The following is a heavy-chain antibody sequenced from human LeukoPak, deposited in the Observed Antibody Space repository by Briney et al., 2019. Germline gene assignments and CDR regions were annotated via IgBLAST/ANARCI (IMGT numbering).Heavy chain of an antibody. Sequence: GASVKVSCKASGGTFSSYAISWVRQAPGQGLEWMGGIIPIFGTANYAQKFQGRVTITADESTSTAYMELSSLRSEDTAVYYCARERWLTLDPWGQGTLVTVSS. CDR1: GGTFSSYA. V-gene: IGHV1-69*13. D-gene: IGHD3-22*01. CDR2: IIPIFGTA. CDR3: ARERWLTLDP. J-gene: IGHJ5*02.